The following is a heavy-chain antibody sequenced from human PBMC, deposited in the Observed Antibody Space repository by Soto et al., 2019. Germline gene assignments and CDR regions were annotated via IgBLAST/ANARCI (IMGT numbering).Heavy chain of an antibody. CDR3: ARDPPGNDYYYYGMDV. D-gene: IGHD2-8*01. V-gene: IGHV6-1*01. Sequence: PSQTLSLTCAISGDSVSSNSAAWNWIRQSPSRGLEWLGRTYYRSKWYNDYAVSVKSRITINPDTSKNQFSLQLNSVTPEDTAFFYCARDPPGNDYYYYGMDVWGQGTTVTVSS. CDR1: GDSVSSNSAA. CDR2: TYYRSKWYN. J-gene: IGHJ6*02.